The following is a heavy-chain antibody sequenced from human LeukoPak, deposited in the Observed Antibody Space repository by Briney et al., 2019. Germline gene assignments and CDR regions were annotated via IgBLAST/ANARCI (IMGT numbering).Heavy chain of an antibody. V-gene: IGHV1-46*01. J-gene: IGHJ5*02. D-gene: IGHD5-12*01. Sequence: GASVKVSCKASGYTLTSYYMHWVRQAPGQGLEWMGIINPSGGSTSYAQKFQGRVTMTRDMSTSTVYMELSSLRSEDTAVYYCARGTVATTSSGHNWFDPWGQGTLVTVSS. CDR2: INPSGGST. CDR1: GYTLTSYY. CDR3: ARGTVATTSSGHNWFDP.